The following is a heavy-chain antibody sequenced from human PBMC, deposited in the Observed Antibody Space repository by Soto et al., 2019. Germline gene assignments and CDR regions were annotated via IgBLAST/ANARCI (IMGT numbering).Heavy chain of an antibody. D-gene: IGHD2-15*01. CDR2: ISGSGGTT. V-gene: IGHV3-23*01. CDR3: EKDGGGSCYIGSWFDP. CDR1: GFTFSTYA. Sequence: GGSLRLACAASGFTFSTYALTWVRQAPGKGLEWVSSISGSGGTTYYADSVKGRFTLSRDDSKNTLYLQMNSLRAEDTAIYYCEKDGGGSCYIGSWFDPWGQGTLVTVSS. J-gene: IGHJ5*02.